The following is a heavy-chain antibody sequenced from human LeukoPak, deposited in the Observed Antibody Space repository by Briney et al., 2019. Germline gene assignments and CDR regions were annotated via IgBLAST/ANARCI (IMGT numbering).Heavy chain of an antibody. CDR2: IRHDGSNK. CDR3: AKDFLYYDILTGYRDSDAFDI. Sequence: GGSLRLSCAASGFAFSSYGMHWVRQAPGKGPEWVAFIRHDGSNKYYADSVKGRFTISRDNSKNTLYLQMNSLRAEDTAVYYCAKDFLYYDILTGYRDSDAFDIWGQGTMVTVSS. V-gene: IGHV3-30*02. D-gene: IGHD3-9*01. J-gene: IGHJ3*02. CDR1: GFAFSSYG.